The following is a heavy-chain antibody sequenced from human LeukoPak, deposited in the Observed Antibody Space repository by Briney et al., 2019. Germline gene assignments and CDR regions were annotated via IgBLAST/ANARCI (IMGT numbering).Heavy chain of an antibody. Sequence: GGSLRLSCVASGFTFSNYAVMWVRQAPGQGLEWVSAITGGGTTRYADSVKGQFTISRDNSKNTLYLQMNSLRVEDTAQYFCARDPNGDYIGAFEFWGQGTGVTVSS. CDR3: ARDPNGDYIGAFEF. D-gene: IGHD4-17*01. CDR2: ITGGGTT. CDR1: GFTFSNYA. V-gene: IGHV3-23*01. J-gene: IGHJ3*01.